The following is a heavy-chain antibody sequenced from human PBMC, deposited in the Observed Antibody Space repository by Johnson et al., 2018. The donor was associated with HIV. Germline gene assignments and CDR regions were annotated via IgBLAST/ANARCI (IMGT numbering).Heavy chain of an antibody. J-gene: IGHJ3*02. CDR2: IRYDGSNK. V-gene: IGHV3-30*02. Sequence: QVQLVESGGGVVQPGRSLRLSCAASGFTFSSYGMHWVRQAPGKGLEWVAFIRYDGSNKYYADSVKGRFTISRDNSKNTLYLQMNSLRAEDTAVYYCAKDKAVVTALYDAFDIWGQGTMVIVSS. CDR3: AKDKAVVTALYDAFDI. CDR1: GFTFSSYG. D-gene: IGHD2-21*02.